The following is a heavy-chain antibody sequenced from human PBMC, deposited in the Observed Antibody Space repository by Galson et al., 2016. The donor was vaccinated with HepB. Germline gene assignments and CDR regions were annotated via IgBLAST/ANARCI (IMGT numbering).Heavy chain of an antibody. Sequence: SLRLSCAASGFTFSSYAMSWVRQAPGKGLEWVSAISGSGGSTYYTDSAKGLFTISRDNSKNTLYLQMNSLRAEDTAVYYCAKGDYYDSSGYFPFDYWGQGTLVTVSS. CDR3: AKGDYYDSSGYFPFDY. V-gene: IGHV3-23*01. D-gene: IGHD3-22*01. CDR1: GFTFSSYA. J-gene: IGHJ4*02. CDR2: ISGSGGST.